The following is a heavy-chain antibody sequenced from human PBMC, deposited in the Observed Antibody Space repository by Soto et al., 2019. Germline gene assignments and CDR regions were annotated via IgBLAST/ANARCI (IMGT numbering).Heavy chain of an antibody. V-gene: IGHV3-21*01. Sequence: GGALRLSCAASGFTFSSYSMNWVRQAPGKGLEWVSSISSSSSYIYYADSLKGRVTISRDNAKNSLYLQMNSLRGEDTAVYYCARAQVVVGTYYYESSGSNKPYYYYGMDVWGQGTTVPGSS. CDR2: ISSSSSYI. J-gene: IGHJ6*02. CDR1: GFTFSSYS. D-gene: IGHD3-22*01. CDR3: ARAQVVVGTYYYESSGSNKPYYYYGMDV.